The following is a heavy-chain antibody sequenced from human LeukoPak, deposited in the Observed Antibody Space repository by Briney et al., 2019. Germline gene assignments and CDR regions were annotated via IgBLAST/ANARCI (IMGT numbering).Heavy chain of an antibody. CDR1: GGTFSSYA. Sequence: GASVKVSCKASGGTFSSYAISWVRQAPGQGLEWMGGIIPIFGTANYAQKFQGRVTITAGESTSTAYMELSSLRSEDTAVYYCARDGGYSPFPEYHQYYFDYWGQGTLVTVSS. CDR3: ARDGGYSPFPEYHQYYFDY. CDR2: IIPIFGTA. V-gene: IGHV1-69*01. D-gene: IGHD5-18*01. J-gene: IGHJ4*02.